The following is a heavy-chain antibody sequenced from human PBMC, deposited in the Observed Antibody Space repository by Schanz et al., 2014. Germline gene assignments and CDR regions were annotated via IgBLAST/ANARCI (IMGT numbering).Heavy chain of an antibody. CDR3: AKDTGYCHGGACYCFEY. V-gene: IGHV3-74*02. Sequence: EVQLLESGGGLVQPGGSLRISCAASGFTFSTYWMHWVRQAPGKGLVWVSHINSDGTTTTYADSVKGRFSISRDNSQNTLYLQMDSLRPEDTAVYFCAKDTGYCHGGACYCFEYWGLGILVTVSS. CDR2: INSDGTTT. CDR1: GFTFSTYW. J-gene: IGHJ4*02. D-gene: IGHD2-8*02.